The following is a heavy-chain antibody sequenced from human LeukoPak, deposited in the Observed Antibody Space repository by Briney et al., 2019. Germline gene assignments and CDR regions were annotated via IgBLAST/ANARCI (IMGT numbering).Heavy chain of an antibody. Sequence: PGGSLRLSCAASGFTFNKYAMSWVRQAPEKGLEWVSSVSIGGGSREYADSVKGRFTISRDNSQNTLYLQLNSLRVEDTAVCYCAKLSTYGDSTEDHWGQGTLVTVSS. CDR1: GFTFNKYA. D-gene: IGHD4-17*01. CDR2: VSIGGGSR. V-gene: IGHV3-23*01. CDR3: AKLSTYGDSTEDH. J-gene: IGHJ4*02.